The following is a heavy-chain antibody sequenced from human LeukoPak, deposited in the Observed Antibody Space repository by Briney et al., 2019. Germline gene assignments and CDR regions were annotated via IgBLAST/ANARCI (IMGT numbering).Heavy chain of an antibody. D-gene: IGHD3-9*01. CDR3: ARVTKAYYDMPDY. J-gene: IGHJ4*02. Sequence: GGSLRLSCAASGFTFSSYWMHWVRQAPGKGLVWVSRINSDGSSTSYADSVKGRFTISRDNAKNTLYLKMNSLRAEDTAVYYCARVTKAYYDMPDYWGQGTLVTVSS. V-gene: IGHV3-74*01. CDR2: INSDGSST. CDR1: GFTFSSYW.